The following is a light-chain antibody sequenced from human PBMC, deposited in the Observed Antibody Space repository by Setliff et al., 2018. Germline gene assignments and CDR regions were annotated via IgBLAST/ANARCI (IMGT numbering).Light chain of an antibody. Sequence: AIQMTQSPSSLSASVGDRVIISCRASQGIRNDLSWYQQKPGKAPNLLIYGASNLQSGVPSRFSGSGSGTDFILTISSLQPEDFGSYYCLQDYDHPLTFGGGTKVDIK. CDR3: LQDYDHPLT. J-gene: IGKJ4*01. CDR1: QGIRND. V-gene: IGKV1-6*01. CDR2: GAS.